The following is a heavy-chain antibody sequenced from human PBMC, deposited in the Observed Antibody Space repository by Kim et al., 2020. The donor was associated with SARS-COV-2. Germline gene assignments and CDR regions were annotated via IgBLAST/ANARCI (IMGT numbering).Heavy chain of an antibody. CDR2: ISGSGGST. V-gene: IGHV3-23*01. CDR3: AKGQQWLTVPSLDY. D-gene: IGHD6-19*01. Sequence: GGSLRLSCAASGFTFSSYAMSWVRQAPGKGLEWVSAISGSGGSTYYADSVKGRFTISRDNSKNTLYLQMNSLRAEDTAVYYCAKGQQWLTVPSLDYWGQGTLVTVSS. J-gene: IGHJ4*02. CDR1: GFTFSSYA.